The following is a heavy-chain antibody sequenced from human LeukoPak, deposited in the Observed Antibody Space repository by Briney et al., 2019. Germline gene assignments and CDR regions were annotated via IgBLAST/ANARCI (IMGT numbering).Heavy chain of an antibody. CDR2: TYYRSKRYN. CDR1: GDSVSSNSAA. Sequence: SQTLSLTCAISGDSVSSNSAAWNWIRQSPSRGLEWLGRTYYRSKRYNDYAVSVKSRITINPDTSKNQFSLQLNSVTPEDTAVYYCARTYSSSWDLEGGYFDYWGQGTLVTVSS. D-gene: IGHD6-13*01. V-gene: IGHV6-1*01. CDR3: ARTYSSSWDLEGGYFDY. J-gene: IGHJ4*02.